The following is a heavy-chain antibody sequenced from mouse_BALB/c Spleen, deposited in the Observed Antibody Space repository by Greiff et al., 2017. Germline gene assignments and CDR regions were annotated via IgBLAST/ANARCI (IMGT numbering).Heavy chain of an antibody. D-gene: IGHD3-1*01. CDR2: ISYSGST. V-gene: IGHV3-2*02. CDR1: GYSITSDYA. J-gene: IGHJ4*01. CDR3: ARGFRDAMDY. Sequence: EVKLVESGPGLVKPSQSLSLTCTVTGYSITSDYAWNWIRQFPGNKLEWMGYISYSGSTSYNPSLKSRISITRDTSKNQFFLQLNSVTTEDTATYYCARGFRDAMDYWGQGTSVTVSS.